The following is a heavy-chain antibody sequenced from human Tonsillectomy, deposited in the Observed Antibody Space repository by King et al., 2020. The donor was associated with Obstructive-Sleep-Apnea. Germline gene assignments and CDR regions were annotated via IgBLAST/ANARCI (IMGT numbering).Heavy chain of an antibody. J-gene: IGHJ6*02. CDR1: GYTFSSYG. D-gene: IGHD2-15*01. Sequence: QLVQSGAEVKKPGASVKVSCKASGYTFSSYGISWVRQAPGQGLEWMGWISAYNGNTNYAQKLQGRVTMTSDTSTTTAYMQLSSLRSDDTAVYYCAIIPGYWSGGSCYGVDVWGQGTTVTVSS. V-gene: IGHV1-18*04. CDR2: ISAYNGNT. CDR3: AIIPGYWSGGSCYGVDV.